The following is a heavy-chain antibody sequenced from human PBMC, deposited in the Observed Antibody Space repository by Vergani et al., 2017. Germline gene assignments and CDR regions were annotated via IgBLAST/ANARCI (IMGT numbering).Heavy chain of an antibody. CDR3: ARPHGDILPPDPRRLDY. CDR1: GYTFTSFY. J-gene: IGHJ4*02. CDR2: INPSGGST. Sequence: QVQLEQSGAEVKKPGASLKVSCKASGYTFTSFYVHWVRQAPGQGLEWMGIINPSGGSTTYAQQFQGRLTMTRDTSTSTVYMDLSNLRSEDTAVYYCARPHGDILPPDPRRLDYWGQGTLVTVSS. V-gene: IGHV1-46*03.